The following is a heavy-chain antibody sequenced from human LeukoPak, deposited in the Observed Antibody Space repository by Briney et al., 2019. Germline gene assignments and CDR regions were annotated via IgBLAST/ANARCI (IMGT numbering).Heavy chain of an antibody. D-gene: IGHD2-2*01. J-gene: IGHJ6*03. V-gene: IGHV4-34*01. CDR3: ARGPLPYYYYYYMDV. Sequence: PSETLSLTCAVYGGSFSGYYWSWIRQPPGKGLEWIGEINHSGSTNYNPSLKSRVTISVDTSKNQFSLKLSSVTAADTAVYYCARGPLPYYYYYYMDVWGKGTTVTVPS. CDR2: INHSGST. CDR1: GGSFSGYY.